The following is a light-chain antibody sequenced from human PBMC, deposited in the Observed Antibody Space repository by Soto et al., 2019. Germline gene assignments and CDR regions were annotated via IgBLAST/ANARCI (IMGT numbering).Light chain of an antibody. CDR2: WAS. Sequence: DVVLTQSPDSLAVSLGERATIICKSSQSVLYSSNNMNYLAWYQQKAGQPPKLLIYWASTRESGVPDRFGGSGSGTEFTLTISRLQAEDVAVYYCQQYYSTPWTFGQGTKVEIK. J-gene: IGKJ1*01. CDR1: QSVLYSSNNMNY. V-gene: IGKV4-1*01. CDR3: QQYYSTPWT.